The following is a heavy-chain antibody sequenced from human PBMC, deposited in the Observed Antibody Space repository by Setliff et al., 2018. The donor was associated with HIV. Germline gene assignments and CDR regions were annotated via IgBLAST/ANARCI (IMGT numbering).Heavy chain of an antibody. J-gene: IGHJ6*03. CDR1: GYSFTDYY. V-gene: IGHV1-69*10. Sequence: ASVKVSCKASGYSFTDYYIHWVRQAPGQGLEWMGGIIPMSGVPKYAQKFQGRVTITADKSTSTAYMELSSLRSEDTAVYYCARNPEMAALNYFYYYMDVWGKGTTVTVSS. CDR2: IIPMSGVP. D-gene: IGHD6-19*01. CDR3: ARNPEMAALNYFYYYMDV.